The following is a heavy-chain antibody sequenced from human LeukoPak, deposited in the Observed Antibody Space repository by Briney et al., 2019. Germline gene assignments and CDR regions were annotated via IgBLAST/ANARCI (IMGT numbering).Heavy chain of an antibody. V-gene: IGHV1-18*01. D-gene: IGHD3-22*01. CDR3: ARRYYDSSGSNWYFDL. J-gene: IGHJ2*01. CDR2: ISAYNGNT. Sequence: ASVKVSCKASGYTFTSYAMHWVRQAPGQGLEWMGWISAYNGNTNYAQKLQGRVTMTTDTSTSTAYMELRSLRSDDTAVYYCARRYYDSSGSNWYFDLWGRGTLVTVSS. CDR1: GYTFTSYA.